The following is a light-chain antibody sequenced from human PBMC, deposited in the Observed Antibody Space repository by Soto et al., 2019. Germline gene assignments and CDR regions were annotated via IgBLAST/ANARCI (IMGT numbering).Light chain of an antibody. V-gene: IGKV1-5*03. CDR3: QQYNGYRLA. Sequence: DIQMTQSPSCLSASVGDRVTFTCRASQSISNWLAWYQQKPGKAPKLLIYKASTLESGVPSRFSGSGSGTEFTLTISSLQADNFAIYYCQQYNGYRLAFGGGTKVDNK. CDR1: QSISNW. J-gene: IGKJ4*01. CDR2: KAS.